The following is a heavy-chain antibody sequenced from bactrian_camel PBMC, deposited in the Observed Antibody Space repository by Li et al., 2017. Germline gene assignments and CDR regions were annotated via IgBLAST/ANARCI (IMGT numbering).Heavy chain of an antibody. V-gene: IGHV3S6*01. Sequence: VQLVESGGGSVQAGGSLRLSCVTSKYTYPPGGCLNWFRQVPGKEREGVAGIDSDGDEENYADSVKGRFTISQDKAKNTLYLQMNSLNTEDTAVYYCATYIYVAGDNNYWGQGTQVTVS. J-gene: IGHJ4*01. CDR2: IDSDGDEE. CDR3: ATYIYVAGDNNY. D-gene: IGHD2*01. CDR1: KYTYPPGGC.